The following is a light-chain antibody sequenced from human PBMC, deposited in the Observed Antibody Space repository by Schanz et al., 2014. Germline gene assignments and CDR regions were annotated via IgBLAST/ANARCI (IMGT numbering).Light chain of an antibody. CDR2: DVS. Sequence: QSVLTQPASVSGSPGQSITISCTGTSSDIGGYNYVSWYQQHPGKAPKLMIYDVSNRPSGVSNRFSGSKSGNTASLTISGLQAEDEADYYCCSYAGSNTRRWVFGGGTKLTVL. CDR3: CSYAGSNTRRWV. J-gene: IGLJ3*02. V-gene: IGLV2-14*01. CDR1: SSDIGGYNY.